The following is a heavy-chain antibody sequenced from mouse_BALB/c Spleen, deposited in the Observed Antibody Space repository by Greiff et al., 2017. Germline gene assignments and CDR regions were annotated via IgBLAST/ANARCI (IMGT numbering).Heavy chain of an antibody. Sequence: QVQLQQSGAELARPGASVKLSCKGSGYTFTDYAMHWVKQSHAKSLEWIGVISTYYGDGSYNQKFKGKATMTVDKSSSTAYMELARLTSEDSAIYYCAKEGAYGNYGDYWGQGTTLTVSS. D-gene: IGHD2-1*01. CDR3: AKEGAYGNYGDY. CDR1: GYTFTDYA. CDR2: ISTYYGDG. J-gene: IGHJ2*01. V-gene: IGHV1S137*01.